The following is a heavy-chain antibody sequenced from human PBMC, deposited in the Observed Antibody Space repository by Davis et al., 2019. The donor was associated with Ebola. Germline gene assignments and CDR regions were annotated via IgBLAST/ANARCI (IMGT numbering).Heavy chain of an antibody. CDR2: INPNSGDT. Sequence: AASVKVSCKASGYTFTGYYMHWVRQAPGQGLEWMGWINPNSGDTNYAQKLQGRVTMTTDTSTSTAYMELRSLRSDDTAVYYCARGGWFGDLFYYGVDVWGQGTTVTVSS. CDR3: ARGGWFGDLFYYGVDV. J-gene: IGHJ6*02. D-gene: IGHD3-10*01. V-gene: IGHV1-2*02. CDR1: GYTFTGYY.